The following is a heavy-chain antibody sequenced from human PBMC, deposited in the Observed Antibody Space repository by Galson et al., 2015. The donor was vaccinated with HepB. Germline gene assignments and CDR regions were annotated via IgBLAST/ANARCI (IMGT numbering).Heavy chain of an antibody. D-gene: IGHD6-13*01. Sequence: SVKVSCKASGYTFTNYYMHWVRQAPGQGLDWMGIINPSGTSTSYAQTFQGRVTLTRDTSASTVYMELSSLRSEDTAVYYCARGTSLYSSTWYRHYYYYLDVWGKGTTVPVSS. V-gene: IGHV1-46*03. CDR3: ARGTSLYSSTWYRHYYYYLDV. J-gene: IGHJ6*03. CDR1: GYTFTNYY. CDR2: INPSGTST.